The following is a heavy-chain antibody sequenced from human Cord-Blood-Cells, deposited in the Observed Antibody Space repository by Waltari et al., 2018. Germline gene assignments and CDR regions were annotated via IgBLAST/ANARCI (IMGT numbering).Heavy chain of an antibody. CDR2: TYYSGGT. J-gene: IGHJ4*02. Sequence: QVQLQESGPGLVKPSQTLSLTCTVSGGSISSGGYYWSWIRQHPGKGLEWIGYTYYSGGTDYNPSRKGVVTISVDTSKNQFSLKLSAVTAADTAVYYCARRYSSSYYFDYWGQGTLVTVSS. V-gene: IGHV4-31*01. D-gene: IGHD6-6*01. CDR1: GGSISSGGYY. CDR3: ARRYSSSYYFDY.